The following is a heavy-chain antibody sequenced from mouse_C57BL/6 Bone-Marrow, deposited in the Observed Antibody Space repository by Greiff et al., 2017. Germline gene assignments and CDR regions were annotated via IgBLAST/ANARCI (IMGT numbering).Heavy chain of an antibody. Sequence: VQLQQSGPGLVQPSQSLSITCPVSGFSLTSYGVHWVRQSPGKGLEWLGVIWRGGSTDYNAAFMSRLSIPKDNSKSHVFFKMNSLQAEDTAIYYCAKKGKGFWFAYWGQGTLGTVSA. V-gene: IGHV2-5*01. CDR1: GFSLTSYG. CDR2: IWRGGST. CDR3: AKKGKGFWFAY. J-gene: IGHJ3*01.